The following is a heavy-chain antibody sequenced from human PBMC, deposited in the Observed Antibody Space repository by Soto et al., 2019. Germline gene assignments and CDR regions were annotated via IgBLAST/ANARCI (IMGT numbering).Heavy chain of an antibody. Sequence: QVQLVESGGGVVQPGRSLRLSCAASGFTFSSYGMHWVRQAPGKGLEWVAVISYDGSNKYYADSVKGRFAVSRDNTMNSLYLQMNSLRAEDTAAYYCARESIGCGGDCLDYWGQGTLVTVSS. CDR1: GFTFSSYG. J-gene: IGHJ4*02. CDR3: ARESIGCGGDCLDY. V-gene: IGHV3-30*03. D-gene: IGHD2-21*01. CDR2: ISYDGSNK.